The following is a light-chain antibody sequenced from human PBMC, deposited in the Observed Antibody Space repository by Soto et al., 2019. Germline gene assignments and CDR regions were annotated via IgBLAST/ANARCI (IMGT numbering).Light chain of an antibody. CDR3: QQSLTIPYT. J-gene: IGKJ2*01. Sequence: DIQMTQSPSSLSASVRDRVTITCRASQTISPHLNWYQQKPGKAPKLLIYAASTLQSGVPSSFSGSGSGTDFTLTINSLQPEAFATYYCQQSLTIPYTFGQGTKLEIK. CDR1: QTISPH. CDR2: AAS. V-gene: IGKV1-39*01.